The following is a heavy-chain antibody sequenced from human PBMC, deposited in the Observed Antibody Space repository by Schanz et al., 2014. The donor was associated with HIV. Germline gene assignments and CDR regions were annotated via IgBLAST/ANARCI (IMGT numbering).Heavy chain of an antibody. CDR2: IWYDGSNK. CDR1: GFTFGDYG. D-gene: IGHD2-21*01. CDR3: ARDWLGERDYYYGMDV. V-gene: IGHV3-33*01. Sequence: QVQLVESGGGVVQPGRSLRLSCAASGFTFGDYGMHWVRQAPGKGLEWVAVIWYDGSNKYYTDSVKGRFTISRDNSKNTLYLQMNSLRVEDTAVYYCARDWLGERDYYYGMDVWGQGTTVTVSS. J-gene: IGHJ6*02.